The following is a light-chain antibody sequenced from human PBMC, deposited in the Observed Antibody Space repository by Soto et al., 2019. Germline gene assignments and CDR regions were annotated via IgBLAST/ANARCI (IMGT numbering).Light chain of an antibody. CDR1: NSDVGSYNL. V-gene: IGLV2-23*02. CDR2: EVS. J-gene: IGLJ1*01. CDR3: CSYAGSSTFYV. Sequence: QSALTQPASVSGSPGQSITISCTGTNSDVGSYNLVSWYQQHPGKAPKLMIYEVSKRPSGVSNRFSGSKSGNTASLTISGLQAEDEADYYCCSYAGSSTFYVFGTGTKVTV.